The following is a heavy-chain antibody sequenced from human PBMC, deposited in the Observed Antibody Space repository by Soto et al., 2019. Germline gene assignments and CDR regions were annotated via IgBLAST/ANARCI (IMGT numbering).Heavy chain of an antibody. Sequence: SETLSLTCAVYGGSFSGYYWSWIRQPPGKGLEWIGEINHSGSTNYNPSLKSRVTISVDTSKNQFSLKLSSGTAADTAVYYCARARAPGLRITMVRGRLDYFDYWGQGTLVTVSS. CDR2: INHSGST. D-gene: IGHD3-10*01. V-gene: IGHV4-34*01. J-gene: IGHJ4*02. CDR1: GGSFSGYY. CDR3: ARARAPGLRITMVRGRLDYFDY.